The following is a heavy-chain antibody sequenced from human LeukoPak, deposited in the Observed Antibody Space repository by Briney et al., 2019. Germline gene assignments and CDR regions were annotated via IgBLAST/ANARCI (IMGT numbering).Heavy chain of an antibody. CDR3: ARLGRYADY. D-gene: IGHD3-16*01. CDR1: GFTFTNYA. V-gene: IGHV3-23*01. CDR2: ISRSGGSP. Sequence: GGSLRLSCAASGFTFTNYAMTWVRQVPGKGLEWVSHISRSGGSPYHVDSVKGRFTISRDNSKNTLYLQMNSLRAEDTAVYYCARLGRYADYWGQGTLVTVSS. J-gene: IGHJ4*02.